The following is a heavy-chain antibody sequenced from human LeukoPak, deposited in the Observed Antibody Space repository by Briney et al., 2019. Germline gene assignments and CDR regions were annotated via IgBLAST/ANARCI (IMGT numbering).Heavy chain of an antibody. Sequence: SETLSLTCTVSGGSISSGTYYWSWIRQPPGEGLEWIGYIHYSGSTSYNPSLKSRVTISVDTSKNQFSLKLSSVTAADTAVYYCARDTLWFGVDYWGQGTLVTVSS. CDR2: IHYSGST. D-gene: IGHD3-10*01. CDR3: ARDTLWFGVDY. CDR1: GGSISSGTYY. J-gene: IGHJ4*02. V-gene: IGHV4-61*01.